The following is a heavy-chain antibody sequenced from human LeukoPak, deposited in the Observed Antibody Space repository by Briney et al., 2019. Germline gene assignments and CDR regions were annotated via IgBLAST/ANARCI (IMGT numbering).Heavy chain of an antibody. J-gene: IGHJ6*02. CDR3: ARHRGRSSTYYYYGMDV. CDR2: IYYSGST. V-gene: IGHV4-61*08. CDR1: GASISSGDYY. D-gene: IGHD2-2*01. Sequence: PSETLSLTCTVSGASISSGDYYWSWIRQTPGKGLEWIGYIYYSGSTNYNPSLKSRVTISVDTSKNQFSLKLSSVTAADTAVYYCARHRGRSSTYYYYGMDVWGQGTTVTVSS.